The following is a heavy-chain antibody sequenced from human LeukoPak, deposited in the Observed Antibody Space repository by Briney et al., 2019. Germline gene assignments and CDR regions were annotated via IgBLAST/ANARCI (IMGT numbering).Heavy chain of an antibody. Sequence: SGGSLRLSCAASGFTFSSYWMHWVRQAPGKGLVWVSRINSDGSSTSYADSVKGRFTISRDNAKNTLYLQMNSLRAEDTAVYYCAKDDTPVLLWFGELADVWGQGTTVTVSS. CDR3: AKDDTPVLLWFGELADV. CDR2: INSDGSST. V-gene: IGHV3-74*01. J-gene: IGHJ6*02. CDR1: GFTFSSYW. D-gene: IGHD3-10*01.